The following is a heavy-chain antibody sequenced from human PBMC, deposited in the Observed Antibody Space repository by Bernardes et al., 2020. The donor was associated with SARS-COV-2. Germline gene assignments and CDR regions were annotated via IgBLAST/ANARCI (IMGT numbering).Heavy chain of an antibody. CDR2: ISPYNGNT. CDR1: GYTFTSYG. V-gene: IGHV1-18*01. J-gene: IGHJ6*02. CDR3: ARDFGSPVDFYYGMDV. D-gene: IGHD3-10*01. Sequence: ASVKVSCKASGYTFTSYGIPWVRQAPGQGLEWVGWISPYNGNTRYAQNLQGRVSMTTDSSTSTAYMELWSLRSDDTAIYYCARDFGSPVDFYYGMDVWGQGTTVTVSS.